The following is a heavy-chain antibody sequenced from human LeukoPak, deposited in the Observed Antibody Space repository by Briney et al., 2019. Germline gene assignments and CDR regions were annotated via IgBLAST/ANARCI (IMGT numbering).Heavy chain of an antibody. V-gene: IGHV3-30-3*01. Sequence: PGGSLRLSCVTSGFTFLDFAVHWVRQAPGKGQERVAVISSDGNNIYYADSVKGRCTLSRDSSKNTLYLQMNNLRPEDTAVYYCTREWGASADYWGQGTLVTVSS. D-gene: IGHD1-26*01. CDR2: ISSDGNNI. CDR1: GFTFLDFA. J-gene: IGHJ4*02. CDR3: TREWGASADY.